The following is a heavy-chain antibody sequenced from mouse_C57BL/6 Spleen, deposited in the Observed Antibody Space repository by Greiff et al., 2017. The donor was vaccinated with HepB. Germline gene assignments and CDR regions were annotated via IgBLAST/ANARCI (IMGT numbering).Heavy chain of an antibody. J-gene: IGHJ3*01. V-gene: IGHV1-81*01. CDR1: GYTFTSYG. D-gene: IGHD3-2*02. CDR3: AREDSSGYEFAY. Sequence: VQLQQSGAELARPGASVKLSCKASGYTFTSYGISWVKQRTGQGLEWIGEIYPRSGNTYYNEKFKGKATLTADKSSSTAYMELRSLTSEDSAVYFCAREDSSGYEFAYWGQGTLVTVSA. CDR2: IYPRSGNT.